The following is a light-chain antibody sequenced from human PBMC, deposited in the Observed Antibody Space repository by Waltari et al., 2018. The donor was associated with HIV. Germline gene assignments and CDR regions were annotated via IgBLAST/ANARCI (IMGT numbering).Light chain of an antibody. CDR2: VNSDGSH. J-gene: IGLJ2*01. CDR3: QTWGAGIQV. V-gene: IGLV4-69*02. CDR1: SGHSPHA. Sequence: QLVLTQSPSASASLGASVKLPCSLSSGHSPHAIAWHQQQPAKGPRFLMKVNSDGSHNKRDEIPDRFSGSSSGAERYLTISSLQYDDEADYYCQTWGAGIQVFGGGTKLTVL.